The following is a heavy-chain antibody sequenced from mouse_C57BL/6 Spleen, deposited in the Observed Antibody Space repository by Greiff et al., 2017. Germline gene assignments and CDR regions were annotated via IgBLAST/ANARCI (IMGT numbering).Heavy chain of an antibody. Sequence: DVMLVESGGGLVKPGGSLKLSCAASGFTFSSYTMSWVRQTPEKRLEWVATISGGGGNTYYPDSVKGRFTISRDNAKNTLYLQMSSLRSEDTALYYCARRGATGSFAYWGQGTLVTVSA. CDR2: ISGGGGNT. V-gene: IGHV5-9*01. D-gene: IGHD1-1*01. CDR1: GFTFSSYT. J-gene: IGHJ3*01. CDR3: ARRGATGSFAY.